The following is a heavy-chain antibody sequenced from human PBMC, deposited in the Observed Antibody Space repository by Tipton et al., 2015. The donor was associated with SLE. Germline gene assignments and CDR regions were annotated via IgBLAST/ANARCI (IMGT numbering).Heavy chain of an antibody. Sequence: SLRLSCAASGFTFSSYEMNWVRQAPGKGLEWVSYISSSGSTIYYADSVKSRFTISRDNAKNSLYLQMNSLRAEDTAVYYCARFYGSGSFFDYWGQGTLVTVSS. D-gene: IGHD3-10*01. V-gene: IGHV3-48*03. CDR2: ISSSGSTI. CDR3: ARFYGSGSFFDY. CDR1: GFTFSSYE. J-gene: IGHJ4*02.